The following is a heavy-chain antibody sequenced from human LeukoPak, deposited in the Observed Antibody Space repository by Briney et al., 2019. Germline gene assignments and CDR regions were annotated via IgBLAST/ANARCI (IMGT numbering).Heavy chain of an antibody. J-gene: IGHJ4*02. Sequence: SVKVSCKASGGTFSSYPISWVRQAPGQGLEWMGGIIPIFGTANYAQKFQGRVTITADESTSTAYMELSSLRSEDTAVYYCVLYYYDSSGYYYFDYWGQGTLVTVSS. V-gene: IGHV1-69*13. D-gene: IGHD3-22*01. CDR1: GGTFSSYP. CDR2: IIPIFGTA. CDR3: VLYYYDSSGYYYFDY.